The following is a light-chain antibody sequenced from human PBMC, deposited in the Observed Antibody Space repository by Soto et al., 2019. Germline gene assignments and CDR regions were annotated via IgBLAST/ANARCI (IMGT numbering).Light chain of an antibody. J-gene: IGKJ1*01. V-gene: IGKV2-24*01. Sequence: DIVMTQTPLSSPVTLGQPASISCRSSQGLVYSDGNTYLSWLQQRPGQPPRLLIYKISKRFSGGLGRFSGSGAGTDFTLRISRVEAEDVGVYYCMEARQFPWTFGQVTKVEIK. CDR3: MEARQFPWT. CDR1: QGLVYSDGNTY. CDR2: KIS.